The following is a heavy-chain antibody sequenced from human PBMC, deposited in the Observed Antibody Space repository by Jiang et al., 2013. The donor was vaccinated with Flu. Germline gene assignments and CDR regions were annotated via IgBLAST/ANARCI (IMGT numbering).Heavy chain of an antibody. CDR3: ARVYLWGSYPFDY. Sequence: VKKPGESLRISCKGSGYIFTSYWISWVRQMPGKGLEWMGRIDPSDSYIKYSPSFEGHVTISADKSITTAYLQWSSLKASDTAIYYCARVYLWGSYPFDYWGQGTLVTVSS. D-gene: IGHD3-16*01. CDR1: GYIFTSYW. J-gene: IGHJ4*02. V-gene: IGHV5-10-1*01. CDR2: IDPSDSYI.